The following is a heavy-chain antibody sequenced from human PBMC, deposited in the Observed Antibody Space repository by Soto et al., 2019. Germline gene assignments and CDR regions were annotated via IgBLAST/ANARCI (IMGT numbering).Heavy chain of an antibody. CDR3: ARDYSSTSYGFDS. Sequence: QVQLVESGGGVVQPGRSLRLSCAASGFTFSTYGMHWVRQAPGKGLEWVAVISFDGNNRYYADSVRGRFTISRDNSKNTLYLQMNSLRAEDTAVYYCARDYSSTSYGFDSWGQGTLVTVSS. CDR2: ISFDGNNR. D-gene: IGHD6-13*01. CDR1: GFTFSTYG. V-gene: IGHV3-30*03. J-gene: IGHJ4*02.